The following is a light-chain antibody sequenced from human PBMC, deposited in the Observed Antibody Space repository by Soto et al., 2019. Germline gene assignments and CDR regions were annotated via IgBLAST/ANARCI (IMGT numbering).Light chain of an antibody. CDR2: DVN. J-gene: IGLJ2*01. Sequence: QPVLTQPRSVSGSPGQSVTISCTGTSSDVGAYNYVSWYQQHPGKAPKVMIYDVNKRPSGVPDRFSGSKSDNTASLTISGLQAEDESDYYCCAYAGSYSLVFGGGTKVTVL. CDR3: CAYAGSYSLV. V-gene: IGLV2-11*01. CDR1: SSDVGAYNY.